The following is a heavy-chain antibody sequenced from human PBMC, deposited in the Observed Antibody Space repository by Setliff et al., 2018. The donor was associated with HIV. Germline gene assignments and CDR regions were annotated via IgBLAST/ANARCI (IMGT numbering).Heavy chain of an antibody. D-gene: IGHD3-10*01. CDR1: GDSITSHY. CDR2: IYNYGSP. V-gene: IGHV4-59*03. CDR3: AASVADYGKGGGMGY. J-gene: IGHJ4*02. Sequence: PSETLSLTCIVSGDSITSHYWSWIRQPPGKGLEWIGNIYNYGSPNYSPSLKSRVTILLDTSKNQFSPRLDSLTAADTAVYYCAASVADYGKGGGMGYWGQGTLVTVSS.